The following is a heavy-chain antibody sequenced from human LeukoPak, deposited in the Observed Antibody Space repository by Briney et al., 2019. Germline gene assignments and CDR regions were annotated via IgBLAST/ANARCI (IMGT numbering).Heavy chain of an antibody. CDR3: ARDLSSGWYSDYYYYYMDV. CDR1: GGSISSYD. J-gene: IGHJ6*03. V-gene: IGHV4-4*07. Sequence: PSETLSLTCTVSGGSISSYDWSWIRQPAGKGVEWIGRIYTSGSTSYNPSLKSRVTMSIDTSKNHFSLKLSSVTAADTAVYYCARDLSSGWYSDYYYYYMDVWGKGTTVTVSS. D-gene: IGHD6-19*01. CDR2: IYTSGST.